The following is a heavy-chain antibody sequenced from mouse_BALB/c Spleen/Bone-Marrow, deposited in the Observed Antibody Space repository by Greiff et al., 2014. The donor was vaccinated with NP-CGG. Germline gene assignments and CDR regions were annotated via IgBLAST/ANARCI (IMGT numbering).Heavy chain of an antibody. CDR1: GFNIKDTY. D-gene: IGHD2-4*01. J-gene: IGHJ2*01. CDR2: IGPANGNT. CDR3: ASYDYGYYFDY. Sequence: VQLQQSGAEPVKPGASVKLSCTASGFNIKDTYMHWVKQRPEQGLEWIGRIGPANGNTKYDPKFQGKATITADTSSNTAYLQLSSLTSDDTAIYYCASYDYGYYFDYWGQGTTLTVSS. V-gene: IGHV14-3*02.